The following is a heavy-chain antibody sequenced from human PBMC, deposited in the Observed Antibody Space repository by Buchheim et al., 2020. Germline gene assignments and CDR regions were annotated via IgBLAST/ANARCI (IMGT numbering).Heavy chain of an antibody. D-gene: IGHD2-15*01. CDR2: IHYGGST. CDR3: ARRRGGSSNIDF. Sequence: QLQLQESGPGLVKPSETLSLTCIVSGGSISRGNYYGGWIRQPPGKGLEWIGNIHYGGSTYYNPSLKSRVTISIDTSKNQFSLRLSSVTAADTAVYYCARRRGGSSNIDFWGQGTL. V-gene: IGHV4-39*01. J-gene: IGHJ4*02. CDR1: GGSISRGNYY.